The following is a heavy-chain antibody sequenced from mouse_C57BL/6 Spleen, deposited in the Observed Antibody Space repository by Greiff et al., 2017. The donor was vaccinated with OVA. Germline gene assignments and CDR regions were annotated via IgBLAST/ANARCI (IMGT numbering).Heavy chain of an antibody. CDR1: GFTFSSYG. CDR2: ISSGGSYT. CDR3: ARDPSGSSYDY. J-gene: IGHJ2*01. D-gene: IGHD1-1*01. V-gene: IGHV5-6*01. Sequence: EVKLVESGGDLVKPGGSLKLSCAASGFTFSSYGMSWVRQTPDKRLEWVATISSGGSYTYYPDSVKGRFTISRDNAKNTLYLQMSSLKSEDTAMYYCARDPSGSSYDYWGQGTTLTVSS.